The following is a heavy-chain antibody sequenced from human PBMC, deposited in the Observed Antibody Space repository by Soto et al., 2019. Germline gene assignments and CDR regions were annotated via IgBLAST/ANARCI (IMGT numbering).Heavy chain of an antibody. J-gene: IGHJ1*01. CDR2: INHSGST. CDR3: ARVRYCSSTSCRPAEYFHH. CDR1: GGSFSGYY. D-gene: IGHD2-2*01. Sequence: QVQLQQWGAGLLKPLETLSLTCAVYGGSFSGYYWSWIRQLPGKGLEWIGEINHSGSTNYNTSLNSRVTISVDTSKNQFSLKLSSVTAPVTAVYYCARVRYCSSTSCRPAEYFHHWGQGTLDPVSS. V-gene: IGHV4-34*01.